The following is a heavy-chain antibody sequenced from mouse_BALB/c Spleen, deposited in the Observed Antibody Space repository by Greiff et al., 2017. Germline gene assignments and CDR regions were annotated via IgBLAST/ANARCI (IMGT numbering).Heavy chain of an antibody. CDR3: ARHGQLGLREAMDY. CDR1: GFTFSSYT. CDR2: ISNGGGST. V-gene: IGHV5-12-2*01. J-gene: IGHJ4*01. Sequence: EVKLVESGGGLVQPGGSLKLSCAASGFTFSSYTMSWVRQTPEKRLEWVAYISNGGGSTYYPDTVKGRFTISRDNAKNTLYLQMSSLKSEDTAMYYCARHGQLGLREAMDYWGQGTSVTVSS. D-gene: IGHD3-2*01.